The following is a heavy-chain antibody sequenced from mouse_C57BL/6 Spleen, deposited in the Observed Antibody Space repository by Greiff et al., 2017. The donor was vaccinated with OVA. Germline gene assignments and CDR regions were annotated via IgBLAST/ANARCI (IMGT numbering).Heavy chain of an antibody. J-gene: IGHJ2*01. CDR1: GYSITSDY. D-gene: IGHD2-5*01. V-gene: IGHV3-8*01. Sequence: EVQLQQSGPGLAKPSQTLSLTCSVTGYSITSDYWNWIRKFPGNKLEYMGYISYSGSTYYNPSLKSRISITRDTSKNQYYLQLNSVTTENTATYYGARSLYSNYAYFDYWGQGTTLTVSS. CDR3: ARSLYSNYAYFDY. CDR2: ISYSGST.